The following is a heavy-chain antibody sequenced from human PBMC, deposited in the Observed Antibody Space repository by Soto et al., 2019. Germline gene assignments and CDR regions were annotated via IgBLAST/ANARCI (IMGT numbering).Heavy chain of an antibody. CDR2: INPSGGST. V-gene: IGHV1-46*03. Sequence: ASVKVSCKASGYTFTSYYMHWVRQAPGQGLEWMGIINPSGGSTSYAQKFQGRVTMTRDTSTSTVYMELSSLRSEDTAVYYCARVTGYCSGGSCYEADAFDIWGQGTMVTVSS. J-gene: IGHJ3*02. D-gene: IGHD2-15*01. CDR1: GYTFTSYY. CDR3: ARVTGYCSGGSCYEADAFDI.